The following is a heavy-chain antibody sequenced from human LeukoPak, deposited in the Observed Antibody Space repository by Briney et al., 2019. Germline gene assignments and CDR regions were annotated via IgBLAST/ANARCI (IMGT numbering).Heavy chain of an antibody. D-gene: IGHD3-3*01. J-gene: IGHJ4*02. V-gene: IGHV3-48*01. CDR3: ATATYYDFWSGYLDHDY. CDR1: GFTFSSYS. CDR2: ISSSSSTI. Sequence: GGSLRLSCAASGFTFSSYSMNWVRQAPGKGLEWVSYISSSSSTIYYADSVKGRFTISRDNAKNSLYLQMNSLRAEDTAVYYCATATYYDFWSGYLDHDYWGQGTLVTVSS.